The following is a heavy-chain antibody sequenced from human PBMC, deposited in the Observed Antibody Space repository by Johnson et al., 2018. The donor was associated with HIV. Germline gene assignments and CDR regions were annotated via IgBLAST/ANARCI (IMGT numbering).Heavy chain of an antibody. V-gene: IGHV3-7*01. CDR1: GFTFSSYD. CDR3: ARDSRDDAFDI. Sequence: VQLVESGGGLVQPGGSLRLSCAASGFTFSSYDMHWVRQAPGKGLEWVANIKQDGSEKYYVDSVKGRFTISRDNAKNSLYLQMNSLRAEDTAVYYCARDSRDDAFDIWGQGKMVTVSS. J-gene: IGHJ3*02. CDR2: IKQDGSEK. D-gene: IGHD2-2*01.